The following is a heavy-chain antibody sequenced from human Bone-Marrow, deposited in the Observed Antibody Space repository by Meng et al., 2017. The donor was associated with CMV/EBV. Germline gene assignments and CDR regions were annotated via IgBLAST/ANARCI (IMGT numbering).Heavy chain of an antibody. CDR1: GDSVSNNRAA. CDR2: TYYRSKWFN. D-gene: IGHD3-22*01. CDR3: ARAYYYDSRGYSNYFDY. J-gene: IGHJ4*01. V-gene: IGHV6-1*01. Sequence: SQTLSLTCDISGDSVSNNRAAWTWIRQSPSRGLEWLGRTYYRSKWFNDHAVSVKSRITINPDTSKNQFSLQLNSVTPEDTAVYFCARAYYYDSRGYSNYFDYWGHGTLVTVSS.